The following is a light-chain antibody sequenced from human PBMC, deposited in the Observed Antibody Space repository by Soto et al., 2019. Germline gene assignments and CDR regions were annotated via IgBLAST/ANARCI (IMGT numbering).Light chain of an antibody. V-gene: IGLV2-14*01. CDR1: SSDVGGYNY. Sequence: QSALTQPASVSGSPGQSITISCSGTSSDVGGYNYVSWYQQHPGKAPKLMIYEVSNRPSGVSNRFSGSKSGNTASLTISGSQAEDEADYYCSSYAGSSNVFGTGTKVTVL. CDR2: EVS. J-gene: IGLJ1*01. CDR3: SSYAGSSNV.